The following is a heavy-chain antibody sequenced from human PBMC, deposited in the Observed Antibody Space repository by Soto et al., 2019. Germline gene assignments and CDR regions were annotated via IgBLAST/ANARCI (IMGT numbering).Heavy chain of an antibody. Sequence: GASVKVSCKASGYTFTSYAMHWVRQAPGQRLEWMGWINAGNGNTKYSQKFQGRVTITRDTSASTAYMELSSLRSEDTAVYYCARPHRGDFWSGGDYYMDVWGKGTTVTVSS. CDR3: ARPHRGDFWSGGDYYMDV. CDR1: GYTFTSYA. J-gene: IGHJ6*03. CDR2: INAGNGNT. V-gene: IGHV1-3*01. D-gene: IGHD3-3*01.